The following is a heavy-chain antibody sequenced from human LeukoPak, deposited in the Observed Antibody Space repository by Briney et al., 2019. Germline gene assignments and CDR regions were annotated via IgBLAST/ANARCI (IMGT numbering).Heavy chain of an antibody. CDR1: GFTFSSYL. J-gene: IGHJ4*02. D-gene: IGHD3-10*01. V-gene: IGHV3-74*01. Sequence: GGSLRLSCAASGFTFSSYLMHWVRQAPGKGLVWVSRINSDGSSTSYADSVKGRFTISRDNAKNTLYLQMNSLRAEDTAVYYCAREWGPGDGFDYWGQGTLVTVSS. CDR2: INSDGSST. CDR3: AREWGPGDGFDY.